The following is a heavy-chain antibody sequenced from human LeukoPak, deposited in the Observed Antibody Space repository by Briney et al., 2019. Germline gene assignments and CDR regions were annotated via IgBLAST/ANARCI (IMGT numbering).Heavy chain of an antibody. J-gene: IGHJ6*03. V-gene: IGHV3-49*04. CDR3: TRDREAMVRGRNYYFYYMDV. CDR2: IRTKAYGGST. Sequence: PGGSLRLSCAASGFTFSSYSMNWVRQAPGKGLEWVGFIRTKAYGGSTEYAASVRGRFTISRDDSKSIAYLQMNSLKAEDTAMYYCTRDREAMVRGRNYYFYYMDVWGRGTTVTISS. CDR1: GFTFSSYS. D-gene: IGHD3-10*01.